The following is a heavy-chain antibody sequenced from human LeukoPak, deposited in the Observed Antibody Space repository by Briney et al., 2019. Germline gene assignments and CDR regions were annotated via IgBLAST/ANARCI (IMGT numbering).Heavy chain of an antibody. J-gene: IGHJ3*02. CDR2: ISGSGYST. D-gene: IGHD3-3*01. CDR1: GFTFSSYA. Sequence: PGGSLRLSCGASGFTFSSYAMNWVRQAPGKGLAWVSSISGSGYSTYYADSVKGRFTISRDNSKNTLYLQMNSLRAEDTAIFYCAKDFPPWSGPNAFDIWGQGTTVTVSS. V-gene: IGHV3-23*01. CDR3: AKDFPPWSGPNAFDI.